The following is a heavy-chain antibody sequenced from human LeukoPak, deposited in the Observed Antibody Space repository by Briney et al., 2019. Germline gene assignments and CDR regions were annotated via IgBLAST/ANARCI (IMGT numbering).Heavy chain of an antibody. Sequence: PGRSLRLSCAASGFTFDEYAMHWVRQAPGKGLEWVSGISYSSGSIGYVDSVKGRFTISRDNAKNSLYLQMNSLRAEDTALYYCAKDKKTAGTGEYFQHWGQGTLVTVSS. CDR1: GFTFDEYA. CDR2: ISYSSGSI. J-gene: IGHJ1*01. D-gene: IGHD6-13*01. V-gene: IGHV3-9*01. CDR3: AKDKKTAGTGEYFQH.